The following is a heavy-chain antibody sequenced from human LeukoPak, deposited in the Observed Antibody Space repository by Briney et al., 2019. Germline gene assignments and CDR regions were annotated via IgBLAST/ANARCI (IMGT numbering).Heavy chain of an antibody. D-gene: IGHD3-10*01. CDR1: GFTFSTYF. J-gene: IGHJ4*02. Sequence: GRSLRLSCATSGFTFSTYFMHWIRQAPGKGLEWVSTIGFDGTSEHYADSVKGRFTISRDDSKNTLYLQMNSLTVEDTAVYYCASETGYGSGGYPFDYWGQGTLVTVSS. V-gene: IGHV3-33*01. CDR2: IGFDGTSE. CDR3: ASETGYGSGGYPFDY.